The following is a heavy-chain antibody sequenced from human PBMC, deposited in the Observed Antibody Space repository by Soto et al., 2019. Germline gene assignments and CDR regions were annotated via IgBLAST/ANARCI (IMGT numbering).Heavy chain of an antibody. J-gene: IGHJ4*02. CDR1: GFTFDDYA. V-gene: IGHV3-9*01. CDR2: ISWNGGTI. CDR3: AKGNFQLLSYFDW. Sequence: EMQLVESGGGLVQPGRSLRLSCAASGFTFDDYAMHWVRQTPGKGPEWVSGISWNGGTIGYADSVKGRFTISRDNVKNSLYLQMNSLRPEDTAFHHCAKGNFQLLSYFDWWGQGTLVTVSS. D-gene: IGHD1-7*01.